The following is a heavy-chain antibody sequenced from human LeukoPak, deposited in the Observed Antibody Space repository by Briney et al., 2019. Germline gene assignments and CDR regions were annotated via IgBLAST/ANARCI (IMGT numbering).Heavy chain of an antibody. CDR2: IHHSGST. CDR1: GYSISTGYY. Sequence: SETLSLTCIVSGYSISTGYYWGWIRQPPGKGLEWIGNIHHSGSTYYNPSLKSRVTISVDTSKNQLSLKLSSVTAADAAVYYCARVAAGIGFFQHWGQGTLVTVSS. D-gene: IGHD6-13*01. V-gene: IGHV4-38-2*02. CDR3: ARVAAGIGFFQH. J-gene: IGHJ1*01.